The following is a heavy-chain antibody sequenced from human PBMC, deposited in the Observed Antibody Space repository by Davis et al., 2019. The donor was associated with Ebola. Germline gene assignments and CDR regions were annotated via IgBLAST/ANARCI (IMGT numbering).Heavy chain of an antibody. CDR2: IIPIFGTA. CDR3: AREWLLIDAFDI. V-gene: IGHV1-69*13. D-gene: IGHD5-24*01. CDR1: GGTFSSYT. Sequence: SVKVSCKASGGTFSSYTISWVRQAPGQGLEWMGGIIPIFGTANYAQKFQGRVTITADESTSTAYMELSSLRSEDTAVYYCAREWLLIDAFDIWGQGTMVTVSS. J-gene: IGHJ3*02.